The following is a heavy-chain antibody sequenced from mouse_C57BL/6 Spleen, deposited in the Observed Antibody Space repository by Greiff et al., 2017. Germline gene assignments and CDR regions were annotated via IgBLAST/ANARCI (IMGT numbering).Heavy chain of an antibody. D-gene: IGHD1-1*01. J-gene: IGHJ1*03. V-gene: IGHV1-69*01. CDR1: GYTFTSYW. CDR3: ASITTGGYFDV. CDR2: IDPSDSYT. Sequence: VKLQQPGAELVMPGASVKLSCKASGYTFTSYWMHWVKQRPGQGLEWIGEIDPSDSYTNYNQKFKGKSTLTVDKSSSTAYMQLSSLTSEDSAVYYCASITTGGYFDVWGTGTTVTVSS.